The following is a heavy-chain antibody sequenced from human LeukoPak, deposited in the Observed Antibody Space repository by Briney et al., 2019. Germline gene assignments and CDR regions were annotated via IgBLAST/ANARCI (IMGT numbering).Heavy chain of an antibody. CDR3: GREIGSGSYYNVPYYFDS. J-gene: IGHJ4*02. CDR1: GGSISSYY. D-gene: IGHD3-10*01. Sequence: KPSQTLSLTCTVSGGSISSYYWSWIRQPAGKGLEWIGRIYTSGGTNYNTSLKGRVTMSVDTSKKQFSLKLGCGAAAGPAGYYSGREIGSGSYYNVPYYFDSWGQGTLVTASS. CDR2: IYTSGGT. V-gene: IGHV4-4*07.